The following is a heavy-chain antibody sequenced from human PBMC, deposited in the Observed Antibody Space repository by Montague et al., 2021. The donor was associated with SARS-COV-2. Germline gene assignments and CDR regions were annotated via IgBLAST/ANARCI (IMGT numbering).Heavy chain of an antibody. CDR2: IYYSGST. CDR3: ARGGYYDYAFDI. Sequence: SETLSLTCTVSGGSISSYYWSWIRQPPGKGLEWIGDIYYSGSTXXXPSXMSRVTISVDTSKNQFSLKLSSVTAADTAVYYCARGGYYDYAFDIWGQGTMVTVSS. J-gene: IGHJ3*02. V-gene: IGHV4-59*01. CDR1: GGSISSYY. D-gene: IGHD3-22*01.